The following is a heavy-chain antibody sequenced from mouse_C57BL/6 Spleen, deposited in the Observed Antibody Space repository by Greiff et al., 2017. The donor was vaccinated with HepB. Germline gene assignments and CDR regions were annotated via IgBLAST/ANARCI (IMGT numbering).Heavy chain of an antibody. CDR2: IDPENGDT. D-gene: IGHD3-3*01. CDR1: GFNIKDDY. Sequence: EVQLVESGAELVRPGASVKLSCTASGFNIKDDYMHWVKQRPEQGLEWIGWIDPENGDTEYASKFQGKATITADTSSNTAYLQLSSLTSEDTAVYYCTTQGDDYFDYWGQGTTLTVSS. V-gene: IGHV14-4*01. J-gene: IGHJ2*01. CDR3: TTQGDDYFDY.